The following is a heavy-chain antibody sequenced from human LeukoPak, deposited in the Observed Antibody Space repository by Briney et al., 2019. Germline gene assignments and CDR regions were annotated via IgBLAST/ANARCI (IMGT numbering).Heavy chain of an antibody. CDR2: IYTSGST. J-gene: IGHJ4*02. D-gene: IGHD1-26*01. CDR1: GGSISSGSYY. CDR3: ARDHLRSPLDY. V-gene: IGHV4-61*02. Sequence: SQTLSLTCTVSGGSISSGSYYWSWIRQPAGKGLEWIGRIYTSGSTNYNPSLKSRVTISVDTSKNQFSLKLSSVTAADTAVYYCARDHLRSPLDYWGQGTLVTVSS.